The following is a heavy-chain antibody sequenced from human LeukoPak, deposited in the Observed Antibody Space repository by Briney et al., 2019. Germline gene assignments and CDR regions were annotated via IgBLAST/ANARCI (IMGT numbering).Heavy chain of an antibody. J-gene: IGHJ6*02. CDR1: GGSISSGDYY. D-gene: IGHD6-13*01. CDR2: IYYSGST. V-gene: IGHV4-30-4*01. CDR3: ARDSKTSSSWYYYYYGMDV. Sequence: SQTLSLTCTVSGGSISSGDYYWSWIRQPPGKGLEWIGYIYYSGSTYYNPSLKSRVTISVDTSKNQFSLKLSSVTAADTAVYYCARDSKTSSSWYYYYYGMDVWGQGTTVTVSS.